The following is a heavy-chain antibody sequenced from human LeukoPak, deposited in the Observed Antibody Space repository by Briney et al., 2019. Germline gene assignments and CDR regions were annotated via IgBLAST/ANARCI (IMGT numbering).Heavy chain of an antibody. Sequence: GGSLRLSSAASGFSFSRFGMKCVRPAHRKVLEWLASIRSMDRTTYYADSVKGRFTISRDNAKNTLYLQMDSLRVEDTAVYYCAKRADSSAHSFDYWGQGTLVTVSS. CDR2: IRSMDRTT. CDR1: GFSFSRFG. J-gene: IGHJ4*02. CDR3: AKRADSSAHSFDY. D-gene: IGHD3-22*01. V-gene: IGHV3-48*04.